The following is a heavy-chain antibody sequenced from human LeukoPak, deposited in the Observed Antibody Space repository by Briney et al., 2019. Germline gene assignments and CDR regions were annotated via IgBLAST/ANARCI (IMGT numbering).Heavy chain of an antibody. V-gene: IGHV4-4*07. J-gene: IGHJ4*02. CDR3: ARDSYSSSWSKGIDY. Sequence: SETLSLTCAVYGGSFSGYYWSWIRQPPGKGLEWIGRIFTSGIISGNTNYNPSLESRVTISVDTSKNQFSLKLSSVTAADTAVYYCARDSYSSSWSKGIDYWGQGTLVTVSS. D-gene: IGHD6-13*01. CDR2: IFTSGIISGNT. CDR1: GGSFSGYY.